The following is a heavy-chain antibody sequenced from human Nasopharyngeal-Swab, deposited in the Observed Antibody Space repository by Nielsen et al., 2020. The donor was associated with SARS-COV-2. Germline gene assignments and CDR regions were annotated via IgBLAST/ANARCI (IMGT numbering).Heavy chain of an antibody. D-gene: IGHD6-19*01. Sequence: GGSLRLSCAASGFSFDDYAMHWVRQAPGKGLEWVSGTSWNSGRIGYADSVKGRFTISRDNAKNSLFLRMNSLRAEDTALYYCAKDLGIAVAGTGHDLWGQGTLVTVSS. CDR2: TSWNSGRI. V-gene: IGHV3-9*01. J-gene: IGHJ5*02. CDR3: AKDLGIAVAGTGHDL. CDR1: GFSFDDYA.